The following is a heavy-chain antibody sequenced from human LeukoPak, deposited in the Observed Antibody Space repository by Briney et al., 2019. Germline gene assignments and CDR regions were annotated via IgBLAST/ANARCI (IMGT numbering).Heavy chain of an antibody. D-gene: IGHD5-24*01. CDR1: GFTFSNCW. CDR2: IKQDGSEK. V-gene: IGHV3-7*05. Sequence: GGSLRLSCAASGFTFSNCWMIWVRQAPGKGLEWVGNIKQDGSEKRYADSVRGRFSISRDNAQTSLYLQMNSLRAEDTAVYYCARASDPWLQLTWGQGTLVTVSS. CDR3: ARASDPWLQLT. J-gene: IGHJ5*02.